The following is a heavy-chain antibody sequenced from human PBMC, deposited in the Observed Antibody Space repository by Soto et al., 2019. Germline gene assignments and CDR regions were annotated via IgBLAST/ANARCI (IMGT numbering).Heavy chain of an antibody. J-gene: IGHJ6*02. V-gene: IGHV3-30*18. CDR1: GFVFADYG. Sequence: PGGSLRLSCAASGFVFADYGVHWVCQAPGKGLEWVAVISFDGTNKFYADSVKGRFTISRDNSNNTLYLQMSSLRTEDTAVYYCAKDTLYPVVSYFYYGLDVWGQGTTVTVSS. CDR3: AKDTLYPVVSYFYYGLDV. D-gene: IGHD2-8*01. CDR2: ISFDGTNK.